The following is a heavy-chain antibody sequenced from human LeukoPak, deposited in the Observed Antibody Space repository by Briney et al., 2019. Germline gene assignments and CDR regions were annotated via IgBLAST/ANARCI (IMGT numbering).Heavy chain of an antibody. Sequence: ASVKVSCKAFGYTFTGYYMHWVRQAPGQGLEWMGWINPNSGGTDYAQKFQGRVTMTRDTSISTAYMELSRLRSDDTAVYYCARQTEYYYYYYMDVWGKGTTVTISS. CDR2: INPNSGGT. CDR3: ARQTEYYYYYYMDV. D-gene: IGHD1-14*01. CDR1: GYTFTGYY. J-gene: IGHJ6*03. V-gene: IGHV1-2*02.